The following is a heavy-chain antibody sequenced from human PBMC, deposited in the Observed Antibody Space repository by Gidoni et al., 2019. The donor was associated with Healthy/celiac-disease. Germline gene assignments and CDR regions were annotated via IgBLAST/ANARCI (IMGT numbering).Heavy chain of an antibody. V-gene: IGHV4-34*01. CDR2: INHSGST. Sequence: QVPLQQWGAGLFKPSETLSLTCAVYGGSFSGYYWGWIRQPPGKGLEWIGEINHSGSTNYNPSLKSRVTISVDTSKNQFCLKLSSVTAADTAVYYCAREDKRDSYGFYWGQGTLVTVSS. CDR1: GGSFSGYY. J-gene: IGHJ4*02. D-gene: IGHD5-18*01. CDR3: AREDKRDSYGFY.